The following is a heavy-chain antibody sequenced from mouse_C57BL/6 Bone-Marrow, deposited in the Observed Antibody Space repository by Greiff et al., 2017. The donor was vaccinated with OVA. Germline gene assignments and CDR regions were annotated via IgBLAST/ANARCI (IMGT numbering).Heavy chain of an antibody. CDR1: GYTFTSYG. J-gene: IGHJ4*01. CDR3: ARPYDGYYVGAMDY. D-gene: IGHD2-3*01. Sequence: VMLVESGAELARPGASVKLSCKASGYTFTSYGISWVKQRTGQGLEWIGEIYPRSGNTYYNEKFKGKATLTADKSSSTAYMELRSLTSEDSAVYFCARPYDGYYVGAMDYWGQGTSVTVSS. CDR2: IYPRSGNT. V-gene: IGHV1-81*01.